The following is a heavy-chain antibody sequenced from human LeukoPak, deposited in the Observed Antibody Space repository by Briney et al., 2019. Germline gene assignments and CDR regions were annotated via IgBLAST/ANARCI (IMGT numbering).Heavy chain of an antibody. J-gene: IGHJ4*02. CDR3: AKNWGSNYGRSYFAY. V-gene: IGHV3-23*01. CDR2: ISGSGGST. D-gene: IGHD5-18*01. CDR1: GFTFNNYA. Sequence: GGSLRLSCAASGFTFNNYAMSWVRQAPGKGLEWVSAISGSGGSTYYADSVKGRFTIPRDNSKNTLYLQMNSLRAEDTAVYYCAKNWGSNYGRSYFAYGGQGTLVTVSS.